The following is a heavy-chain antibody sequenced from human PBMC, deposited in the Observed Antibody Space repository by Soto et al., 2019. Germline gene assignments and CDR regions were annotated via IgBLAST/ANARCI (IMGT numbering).Heavy chain of an antibody. CDR2: IRHSGST. Sequence: QVQLQQWGAGLLKPSETLSLNCAVYGGSFYWTWIRQPPGKGLEWIGEIRHSGSTNYNPSLKRRVRISIDRVKRQGSLTGDSVDAADTAVYYCARGGGDYDYAVDVWGQGTTVTVSS. D-gene: IGHD4-17*01. CDR1: GGSFY. J-gene: IGHJ6*02. V-gene: IGHV4-34*01. CDR3: ARGGGDYDYAVDV.